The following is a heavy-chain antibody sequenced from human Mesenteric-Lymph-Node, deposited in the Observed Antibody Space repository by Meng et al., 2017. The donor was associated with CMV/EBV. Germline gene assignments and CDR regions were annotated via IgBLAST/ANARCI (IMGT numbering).Heavy chain of an antibody. J-gene: IGHJ6*02. D-gene: IGHD7-27*01. CDR3: ARTQLGIEGDSYYYYGMDV. CDR2: IYISDRT. Sequence: SETLSLTCTVSGASIVSDYWSWIRQSPGKGLEWIGYIYISDRTNYNPSVKSRVTITMDTFTNQFSLRLSSVTAADTAVYYCARTQLGIEGDSYYYYGMDVWGQGTTVTVSS. V-gene: IGHV4-59*01. CDR1: GASIVSDY.